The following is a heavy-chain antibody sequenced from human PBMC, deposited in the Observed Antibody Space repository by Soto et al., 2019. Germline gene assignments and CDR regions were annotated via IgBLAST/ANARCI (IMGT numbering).Heavy chain of an antibody. Sequence: QLQLQESGPGLVKPSETLSLTCTVSGGSISSSSYYWGWIRQPPGKGLEWIGSIYYSGSTYYNPSLKSRVTISVDTSKNQFSLKLSSVTAADTAVYYCASNPIVVVPAAMRWGQGTLVTVSS. CDR2: IYYSGST. J-gene: IGHJ4*02. CDR3: ASNPIVVVPAAMR. CDR1: GGSISSSSYY. V-gene: IGHV4-39*01. D-gene: IGHD2-2*01.